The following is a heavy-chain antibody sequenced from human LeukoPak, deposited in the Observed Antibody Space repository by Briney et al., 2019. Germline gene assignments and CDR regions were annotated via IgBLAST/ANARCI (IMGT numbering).Heavy chain of an antibody. CDR2: INPSGGST. Sequence: ASVTVSCKASGYTFTSYYMHWVRQAPGQGLEWMGIINPSGGSTSYTQKFQGRVTMTRDTSTSTVYMELSSLRSEDTAVYYCAREGFPPKISDFWSGLGPYYYYGMDVWGQGTTVTVSS. D-gene: IGHD3-3*01. CDR3: AREGFPPKISDFWSGLGPYYYYGMDV. CDR1: GYTFTSYY. V-gene: IGHV1-46*01. J-gene: IGHJ6*02.